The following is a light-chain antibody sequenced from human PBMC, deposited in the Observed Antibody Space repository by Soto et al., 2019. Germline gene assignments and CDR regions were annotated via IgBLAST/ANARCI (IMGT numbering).Light chain of an antibody. CDR1: QSVSSY. Sequence: EIVLTQSPATLSLSPGERATLSCRASQSVSSYLAWYQQKPGQAPRLLIYDASNRATGIPSRFTGSGSGTDLTLTISSLEPEDFAVYYCQQRNNNWPPITFGQGTRLEIK. CDR3: QQRNNNWPPIT. CDR2: DAS. V-gene: IGKV3-11*01. J-gene: IGKJ5*01.